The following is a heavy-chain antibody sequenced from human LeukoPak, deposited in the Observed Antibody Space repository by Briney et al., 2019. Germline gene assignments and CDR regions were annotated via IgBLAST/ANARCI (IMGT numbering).Heavy chain of an antibody. CDR2: IYYSGSS. D-gene: IGHD6-19*01. V-gene: IGHV4-59*08. CDR1: GGFIRRYY. Sequence: SETLSLTCPVTGGFIRRYYWSWLRPPPAKGLAWIGYIYYSGSSNYNPSLKGRVTISIDTSKSHFSLKLNSVTAADTAVYYCATGDETSGWYGYWGQGSLVIVSS. J-gene: IGHJ4*02. CDR3: ATGDETSGWYGY.